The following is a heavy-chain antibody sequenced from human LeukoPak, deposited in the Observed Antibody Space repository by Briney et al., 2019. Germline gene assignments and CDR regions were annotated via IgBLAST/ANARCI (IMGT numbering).Heavy chain of an antibody. CDR1: GGSISSYY. CDR3: ARGGPTMIVVVDAFDI. J-gene: IGHJ3*02. CDR2: ISYSGRT. Sequence: SETLSLTCTVSGGSISSYYWSWIRQPPGKGLEWVGYISYSGRTNYNPSLKSRVTISVDTSKNQFSLKLSSVTAADTAVYYCARGGPTMIVVVDAFDIWGQGTMVTVSS. V-gene: IGHV4-59*12. D-gene: IGHD3-22*01.